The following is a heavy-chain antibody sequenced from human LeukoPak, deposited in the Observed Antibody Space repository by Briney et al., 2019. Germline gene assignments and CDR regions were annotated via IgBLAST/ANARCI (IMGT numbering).Heavy chain of an antibody. V-gene: IGHV3-20*04. D-gene: IGHD3-22*01. CDR1: GFTFDDYG. Sequence: PAGGSLRLSCAASGFTFDDYGMSWVRQAPGKGLEWVSGINWNSGSIGYADSVKGRFTISRDNAKNSLYLQMNSLRAEDTALYYCAKEMYYYYSSGYYSFDYWGQGTLVTVSS. CDR3: AKEMYYYYSSGYYSFDY. J-gene: IGHJ4*02. CDR2: INWNSGSI.